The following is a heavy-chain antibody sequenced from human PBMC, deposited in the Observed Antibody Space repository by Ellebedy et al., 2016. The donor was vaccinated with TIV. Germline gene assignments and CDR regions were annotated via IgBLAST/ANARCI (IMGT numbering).Heavy chain of an antibody. Sequence: ASVKVSXXASGYTFTSYGISWVRQAPGQGLEWMGWISAYNGNTNYAQKLQGRVTMTTDTSTSTAYMELSSLRSEDTAVYYCARDGGDGGSAAFDIWGQGTMVTVSS. D-gene: IGHD2-15*01. CDR1: GYTFTSYG. CDR2: ISAYNGNT. CDR3: ARDGGDGGSAAFDI. J-gene: IGHJ3*02. V-gene: IGHV1-18*01.